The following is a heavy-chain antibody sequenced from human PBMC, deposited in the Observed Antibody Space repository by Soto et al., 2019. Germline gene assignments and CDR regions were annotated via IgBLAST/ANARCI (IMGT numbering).Heavy chain of an antibody. V-gene: IGHV3-30-3*01. J-gene: IGHJ6*02. Sequence: GVSLSLSIAGHWFTFSSYGMRWGLQSPEKGLEGVAVISYDGSNKYYADSVKGRFTISRDNSKNTLYLQMNSLRAEDTAVYYCARAPPSWLRYFDWVDYYGMDVWGQGSTVTVSS. CDR1: WFTFSSYG. CDR2: ISYDGSNK. CDR3: ARAPPSWLRYFDWVDYYGMDV. D-gene: IGHD3-9*01.